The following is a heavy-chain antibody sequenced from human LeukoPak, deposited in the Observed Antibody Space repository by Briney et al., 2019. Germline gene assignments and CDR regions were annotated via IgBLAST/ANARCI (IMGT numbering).Heavy chain of an antibody. Sequence: SVKVSCKASGGTFSSYAISWVRQTPGQGLEWMGGIIPIFGTANYAQKFQGRVTITADESTSTAYMELSSLRSEDTAVYYCATYRSGGSCYSHTKYYQHWGPGTLVTVSS. CDR2: IIPIFGTA. V-gene: IGHV1-69*13. CDR3: ATYRSGGSCYSHTKYYQH. D-gene: IGHD2-15*01. J-gene: IGHJ1*01. CDR1: GGTFSSYA.